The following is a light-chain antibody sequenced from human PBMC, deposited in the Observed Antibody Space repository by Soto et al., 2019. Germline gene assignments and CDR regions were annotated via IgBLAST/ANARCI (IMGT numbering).Light chain of an antibody. CDR2: EVF. J-gene: IGLJ1*01. CDR3: SSYAGINNFDV. CDR1: SSDVGGYNY. V-gene: IGLV2-8*01. Sequence: QSVLTQPPSASGSPGQSVTISCTGTSSDVGGYNYVSWYQQHPGKAPKLMIYEVFKRPSGVPDRFSGSKSGNTASLTVSGLQAEDEADYYCSSYAGINNFDVFGTGTKVTVL.